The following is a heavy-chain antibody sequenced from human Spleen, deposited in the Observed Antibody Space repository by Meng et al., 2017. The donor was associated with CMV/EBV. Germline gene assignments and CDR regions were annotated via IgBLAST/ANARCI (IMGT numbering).Heavy chain of an antibody. D-gene: IGHD3-10*01. CDR1: GFTVSNNY. V-gene: IGHV3-53*01. CDR3: ARGEYWALYFDY. Sequence: GESLKISCAASGFTVSNNYMTWVRQAPGKGLEWVSVIYTGGSTYYADSVKGRFTISRDNSKNTLYLQMNSLRAEDTAVYYCARGEYWALYFDYWGQGTLVTVSS. CDR2: IYTGGST. J-gene: IGHJ4*02.